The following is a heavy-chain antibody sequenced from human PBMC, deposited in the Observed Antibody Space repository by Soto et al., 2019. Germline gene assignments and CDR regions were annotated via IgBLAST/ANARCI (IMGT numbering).Heavy chain of an antibody. CDR1: GFTFSNAW. J-gene: IGHJ3*02. CDR2: IKSKTDGGTT. CDR3: TTDSDMVRRRNGAFDI. V-gene: IGHV3-15*01. Sequence: GGSLRLSCAASGFTFSNAWMSWVRQAPGKGLEWVGRIKSKTDGGTTDYAAPVKGRFTISRDDSKNTLYLQMNSLKTEDTAVYYCTTDSDMVRRRNGAFDIWGQGTMVTVSS. D-gene: IGHD3-10*01.